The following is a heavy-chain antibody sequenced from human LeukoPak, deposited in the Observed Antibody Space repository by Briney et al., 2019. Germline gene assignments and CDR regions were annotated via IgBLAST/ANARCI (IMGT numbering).Heavy chain of an antibody. Sequence: GGSLRLSCAASGFPFSSYSMNWVRQAPGKGLEWVSSISSSSSYVYYADSVKGRFTISRDNAKNSLYLQMNSLRAEDTAVYYCARYGEISYYFDYWGQGTLVTVSS. CDR3: ARYGEISYYFDY. CDR2: ISSSSSYV. J-gene: IGHJ4*02. V-gene: IGHV3-21*01. D-gene: IGHD7-27*01. CDR1: GFPFSSYS.